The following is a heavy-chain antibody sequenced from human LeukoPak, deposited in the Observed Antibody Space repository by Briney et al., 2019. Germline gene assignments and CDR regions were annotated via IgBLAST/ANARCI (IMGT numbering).Heavy chain of an antibody. CDR1: GFTFSSYS. Sequence: PGGSLRLSCAASGFTFSSYSMNWVRQAPGKGLEWVSSISSSSSYIYYADSVKGRFTISRDNSKNTLFLQMDSLRAEDTALYYCASRDPCSADTCYGLGYWGQGTLVTVSS. V-gene: IGHV3-21*04. D-gene: IGHD2-15*01. J-gene: IGHJ4*02. CDR2: ISSSSSYI. CDR3: ASRDPCSADTCYGLGY.